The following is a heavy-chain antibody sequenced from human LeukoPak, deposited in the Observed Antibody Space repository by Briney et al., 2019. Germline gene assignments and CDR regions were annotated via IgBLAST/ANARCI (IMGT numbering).Heavy chain of an antibody. CDR2: FSGSGGST. V-gene: IGHV3-23*01. CDR1: GFTFSSYS. D-gene: IGHD6-19*01. J-gene: IGHJ4*02. CDR3: ARDLHSSGWYHFDY. Sequence: QPGGSLRLSCAASGFTFSSYSMSWVRQAPGRGLEWVSSFSGSGGSTYYADSVKGRFTISRDNSKNSLYLQMNSLRAEDTAVYYCARDLHSSGWYHFDYWGQGILVTVSS.